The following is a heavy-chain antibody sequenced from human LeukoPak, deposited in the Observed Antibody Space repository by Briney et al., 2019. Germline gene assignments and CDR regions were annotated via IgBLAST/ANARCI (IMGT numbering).Heavy chain of an antibody. D-gene: IGHD1-26*01. J-gene: IGHJ6*02. V-gene: IGHV4-59*01. CDR2: IYXNXXX. Sequence: SETLSLTCSVSDGSIXSXYWNWIRRPPGKGLEWIGYIYXNXXXXXXXXXXXXXXXXXXTSKXXFSLKVSSVTAADTAVYYCARGRSNYYGMDVWGQGTTVTVSS. CDR1: DGSIXSXY. CDR3: ARGRSNYYGMDV.